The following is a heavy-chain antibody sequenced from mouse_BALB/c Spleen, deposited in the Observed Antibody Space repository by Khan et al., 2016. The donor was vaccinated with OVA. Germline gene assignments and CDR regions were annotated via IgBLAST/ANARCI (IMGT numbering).Heavy chain of an antibody. D-gene: IGHD1-1*01. CDR3: ARVYGGDFDY. Sequence: EVQLQESGPGLVKPSQSLSLTCTVTGYSITSDYAWNWIRQFPGNKLEWMGFMSYSGNTKYNPSLKSRFSITRDTSKNQFFLQLNSVTTEDTATYYCARVYGGDFDYWGQGTSRTVSS. CDR1: GYSITSDYA. CDR2: MSYSGNT. J-gene: IGHJ2*02. V-gene: IGHV3-2*02.